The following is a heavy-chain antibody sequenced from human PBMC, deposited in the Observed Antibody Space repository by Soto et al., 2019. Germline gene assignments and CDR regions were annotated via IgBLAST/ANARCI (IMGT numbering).Heavy chain of an antibody. CDR2: VDEDGSAT. CDR1: GFTFTGYW. J-gene: IGHJ4*02. Sequence: PGGSLRLSCAASGFTFTGYWIHWVRQAPGRGLVWVSRVDEDGSATTYADSVMGRFTISRDNAKNSLYLQMNSLRAEDTAVYYCARDSIKSLAVAPDYWGQGTLVTVSS. CDR3: ARDSIKSLAVAPDY. V-gene: IGHV3-74*03. D-gene: IGHD6-19*01.